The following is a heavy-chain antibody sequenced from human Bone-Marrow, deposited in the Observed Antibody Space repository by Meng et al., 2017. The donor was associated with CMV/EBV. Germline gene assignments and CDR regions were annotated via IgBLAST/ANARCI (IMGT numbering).Heavy chain of an antibody. V-gene: IGHV3-23*01. CDR1: GFTFSSYA. CDR3: ARVPRSRFGSLHFDY. D-gene: IGHD1-26*01. J-gene: IGHJ4*02. CDR2: ISGSGGST. Sequence: GGSLRLSCAASGFTFSSYAMSWVRQAPGKGLEWVSAISGSGGSTYYADSVKGRFTISRDNSKNSLYLQMNSLRAEDTAVYYCARVPRSRFGSLHFDYWGQGTLVTVSS.